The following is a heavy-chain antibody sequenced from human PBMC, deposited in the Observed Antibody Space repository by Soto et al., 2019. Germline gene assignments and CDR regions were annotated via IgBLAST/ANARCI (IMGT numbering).Heavy chain of an antibody. V-gene: IGHV3-15*07. CDR1: GFTFSNAW. D-gene: IGHD3-3*01. CDR2: IKSKTDGGTT. J-gene: IGHJ6*02. Sequence: EVQLVESGGGLVKPGGSLRLSCAASGFTFSNAWMNWVRQAPGKGLEWVGRIKSKTDGGTTDYAAPVKGRFTISRDDSKYTLYLQMNSLKTEDTAVYYCTTGGAYYDFWSGYFLDYYYYGMDVWGQGTTVTVSS. CDR3: TTGGAYYDFWSGYFLDYYYYGMDV.